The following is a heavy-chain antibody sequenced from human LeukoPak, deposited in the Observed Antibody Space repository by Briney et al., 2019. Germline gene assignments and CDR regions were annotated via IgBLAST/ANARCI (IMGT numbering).Heavy chain of an antibody. Sequence: ASVKVSCKASGGTFSSYAISWVRQAPGQGPEWMGGIIPIFGTANYAQKLQGRVTMTTDTSTSTAYMELRSLRSDDTAVYYCASTAYCGGDCYSIFDYWGQGTLVTVSS. CDR2: IIPIFGTA. D-gene: IGHD2-21*02. J-gene: IGHJ4*02. V-gene: IGHV1-69*05. CDR1: GGTFSSYA. CDR3: ASTAYCGGDCYSIFDY.